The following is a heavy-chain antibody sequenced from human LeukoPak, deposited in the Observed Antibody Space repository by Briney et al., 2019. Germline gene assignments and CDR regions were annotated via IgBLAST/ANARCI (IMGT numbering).Heavy chain of an antibody. CDR1: GDSMNIHY. D-gene: IGHD4-17*01. J-gene: IGHJ3*02. Sequence: SETLSLTCTVSGDSMNIHYWSWLRQPPGKGLEGIGYISYIGSTNYNPSLKNRVTLSVDTSKNQFSLKLSSVTAADTAVNYGARVPTTVTKGLDIWGKGTMVTVSS. V-gene: IGHV4-59*11. CDR3: ARVPTTVTKGLDI. CDR2: ISYIGST.